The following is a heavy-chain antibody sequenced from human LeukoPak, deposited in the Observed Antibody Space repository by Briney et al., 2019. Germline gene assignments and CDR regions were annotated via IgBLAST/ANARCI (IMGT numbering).Heavy chain of an antibody. J-gene: IGHJ4*02. V-gene: IGHV1-2*02. Sequence: ASVKVSCKASGYTFTGYYMHWVRQAPGQGLKWMGWINPNSGGTNYAQKFQGRVTMTRDTSTSTAYMELSRLRSDDTAVYYCARDPYSSSWTFDYWGQGTLVTVSS. CDR2: INPNSGGT. CDR3: ARDPYSSSWTFDY. CDR1: GYTFTGYY. D-gene: IGHD6-13*01.